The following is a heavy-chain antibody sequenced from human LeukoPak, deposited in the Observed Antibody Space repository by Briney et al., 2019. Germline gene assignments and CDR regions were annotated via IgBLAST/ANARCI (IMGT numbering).Heavy chain of an antibody. CDR3: ARDHIGEEYYYMDV. J-gene: IGHJ6*03. CDR1: GYTFTGYY. Sequence: ASVKVSCKASGYTFTGYYMHWVRQAPGQGLEWMGWINPNSGGTNYAQKFQGRVTMTRDTSISTAYMELSRLRSDDTAVYYCARDHIGEEYYYMDVWGKGTTVTISS. V-gene: IGHV1-2*02. CDR2: INPNSGGT.